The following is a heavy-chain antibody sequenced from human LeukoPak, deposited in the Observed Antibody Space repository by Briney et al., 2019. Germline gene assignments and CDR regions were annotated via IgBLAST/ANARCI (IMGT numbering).Heavy chain of an antibody. CDR3: AREAYCSGGSCYSTVLDY. J-gene: IGHJ4*02. CDR1: GFTFSSYA. V-gene: IGHV3-23*01. CDR2: ISGSGGST. D-gene: IGHD2-15*01. Sequence: GGSLRLPCAASGFTFSSYAMSWVRQAPGKGLEWVSAISGSGGSTYYADSVKGRFTISRDNSKNTLYLQMNSLRAEDTAVYYCAREAYCSGGSCYSTVLDYWGQGTLVTVSS.